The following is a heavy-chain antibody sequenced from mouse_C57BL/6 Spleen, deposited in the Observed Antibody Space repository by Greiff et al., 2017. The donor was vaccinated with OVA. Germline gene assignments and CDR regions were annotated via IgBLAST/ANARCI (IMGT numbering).Heavy chain of an antibody. CDR3: ARGHHGSSDYFDY. Sequence: EVQLQQSGPVLVKPGASVKMSCKASGYTFTDYYMNWVKQSHGKSLEWIGVINPYNGGTSYNQKFKGKATLTVDKSSSTAYMELNSLTSEDSAVYYCARGHHGSSDYFDYWGQGTTLTVSS. D-gene: IGHD1-1*01. CDR1: GYTFTDYY. CDR2: INPYNGGT. J-gene: IGHJ2*01. V-gene: IGHV1-19*01.